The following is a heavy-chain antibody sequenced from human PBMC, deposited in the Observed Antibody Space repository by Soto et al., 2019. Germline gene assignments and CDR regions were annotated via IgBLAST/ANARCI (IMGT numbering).Heavy chain of an antibody. CDR3: VRSTTAYYYYGMDV. Sequence: QVQLQESGPGLVKPSQTLSLTCTVSGGSISSGGYYWSWIRQHPGKGLEWIGYIYYSGSTYYNPSLKSRVTISVDTSKNQFSLKLSSVTAADTAVYYCVRSTTAYYYYGMDVWGQGTTVTVSS. CDR1: GGSISSGGYY. V-gene: IGHV4-31*03. CDR2: IYYSGST. D-gene: IGHD1-26*01. J-gene: IGHJ6*02.